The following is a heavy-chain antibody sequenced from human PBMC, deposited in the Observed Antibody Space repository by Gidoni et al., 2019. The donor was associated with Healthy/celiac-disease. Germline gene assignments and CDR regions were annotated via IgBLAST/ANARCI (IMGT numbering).Heavy chain of an antibody. CDR1: GFTVSSNY. Sequence: EVQLVESGGGLIQPGGSLRLSCAASGFTVSSNYMSWVRQAPGKGLEWVSVIYSGGSTYYADSVKGRFTISRDNSKNTLYLQMNSLRAEDTAVYYCARLYYDILTGAYYFDYWGQGTLVTVSS. J-gene: IGHJ4*02. CDR2: IYSGGST. CDR3: ARLYYDILTGAYYFDY. D-gene: IGHD3-9*01. V-gene: IGHV3-53*01.